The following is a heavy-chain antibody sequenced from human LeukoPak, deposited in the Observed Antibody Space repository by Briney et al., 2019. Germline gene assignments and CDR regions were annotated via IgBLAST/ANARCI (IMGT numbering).Heavy chain of an antibody. CDR2: ISYDGSNK. V-gene: IGHV3-30*18. D-gene: IGHD2-15*01. CDR3: AKDQKSAICSGGSRPHLGGMDV. J-gene: IGHJ6*02. Sequence: GRSLRLSCAASGFTFSSYGMHWVRQAPGKGLEWVAVISYDGSNKYYADSVKGRFTISRDNSKNTLYLQMNSLRAEDTAVYYCAKDQKSAICSGGSRPHLGGMDVWGQGTTVTVSS. CDR1: GFTFSSYG.